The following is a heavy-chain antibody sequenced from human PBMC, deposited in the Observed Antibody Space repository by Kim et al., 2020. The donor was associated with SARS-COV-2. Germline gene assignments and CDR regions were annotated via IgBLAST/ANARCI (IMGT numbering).Heavy chain of an antibody. Sequence: ASVKVSCKASGYRFSSYGINWVRQAPGQGLEWMGWINTYTGDTNYAQKFQGRVSMTTETSTSTAYMELRSLRSDDTAVYYCARDIVSTGVFDYWGQGTRVTVSS. CDR2: INTYTGDT. V-gene: IGHV1-18*01. D-gene: IGHD5-12*01. J-gene: IGHJ4*02. CDR3: ARDIVSTGVFDY. CDR1: GYRFSSYG.